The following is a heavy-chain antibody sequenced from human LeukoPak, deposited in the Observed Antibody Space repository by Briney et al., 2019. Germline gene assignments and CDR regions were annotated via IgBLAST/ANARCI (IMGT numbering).Heavy chain of an antibody. Sequence: SQTLSLTCTVSGGSISSGGYYWSWIRQHPGKGLEWIGYIYYSGSTNYNPSLKSRVTISVDTSKNQFSLKLSSVTAADTAVYYCARVGYCSGGSCYFISSGAFDIWGQGTMVTVSS. CDR2: IYYSGST. J-gene: IGHJ3*02. CDR1: GGSISSGGYY. CDR3: ARVGYCSGGSCYFISSGAFDI. V-gene: IGHV4-61*08. D-gene: IGHD2-15*01.